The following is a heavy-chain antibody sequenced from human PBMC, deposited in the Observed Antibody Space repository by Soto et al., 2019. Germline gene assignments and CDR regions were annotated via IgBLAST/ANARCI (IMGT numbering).Heavy chain of an antibody. CDR3: ARDRHYGGNFHYGMDV. CDR2: ISSSSSTI. CDR1: GFTFSSYS. J-gene: IGHJ6*02. D-gene: IGHD4-17*01. Sequence: GGSLRLSCAASGFTFSSYSMNWVRQAPGKGLEWVSYISSSSSTIYYADSVKGRFTISRDNAKNSLYLQMNSLRDEDTAVYYCARDRHYGGNFHYGMDVWGQGTTVTVSS. V-gene: IGHV3-48*02.